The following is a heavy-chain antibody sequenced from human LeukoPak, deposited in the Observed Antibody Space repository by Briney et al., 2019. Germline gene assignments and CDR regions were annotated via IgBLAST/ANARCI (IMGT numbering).Heavy chain of an antibody. CDR1: GFTFSSYE. V-gene: IGHV3-48*03. J-gene: IGHJ6*02. Sequence: GGSLRLSCAASGFTFSSYEMNWVRQAPGEGLEWVSYISSSGNTIYYADSVKGRFTISRDNAKNSPYLQMNSLRAEDTAVYYCARGGGYYGSGSLHYYYYGMDVWGQGTTVTVSS. D-gene: IGHD3-10*01. CDR3: ARGGGYYGSGSLHYYYYGMDV. CDR2: ISSSGNTI.